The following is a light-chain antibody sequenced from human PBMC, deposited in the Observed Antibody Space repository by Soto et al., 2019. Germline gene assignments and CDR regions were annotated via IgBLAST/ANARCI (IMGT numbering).Light chain of an antibody. CDR3: CSYAGSFIFV. J-gene: IGLJ1*01. V-gene: IGLV2-11*01. Sequence: QSALKQPRSVSGSPGQSVTISCTGTSSDVGGYNYVSWYQQYPGKAPKLMIYDVSGRPSGVPDRFSGSKSGNTASLTISGLQAEDEADYYCCSYAGSFIFVFGTGTKVTVL. CDR1: SSDVGGYNY. CDR2: DVS.